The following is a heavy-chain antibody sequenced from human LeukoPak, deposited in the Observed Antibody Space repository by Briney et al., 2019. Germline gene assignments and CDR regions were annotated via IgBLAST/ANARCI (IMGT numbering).Heavy chain of an antibody. D-gene: IGHD6-6*01. V-gene: IGHV3-74*01. CDR3: ARGPNSNWSGLDF. Sequence: GGSLRLSCTASGFSFSGHWMHWARQLPGKGLVWVLRISPTGSTTSYADSVKGRFTVSRDNAKNTLYLQVNNLRAEDTAVYYCARGPNSNWSGLDFWGQGILLTVSS. CDR1: GFSFSGHW. CDR2: ISPTGSTT. J-gene: IGHJ4*02.